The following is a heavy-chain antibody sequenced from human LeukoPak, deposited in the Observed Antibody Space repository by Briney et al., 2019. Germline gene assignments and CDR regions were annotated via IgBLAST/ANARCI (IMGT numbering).Heavy chain of an antibody. CDR3: ARGRIRGIAARPPPLRYFDL. V-gene: IGHV4-39*01. CDR1: GGSISSSSYS. CDR2: IYYSGST. J-gene: IGHJ2*01. D-gene: IGHD6-6*01. Sequence: SETLSLTCTVSGGSISSSSYSWGWIRQPPGKGLEWIGSIYYSGSTYYNPSLKSRVTISVDTSKNQFSLKLSSVTAADMAVYYCARGRIRGIAARPPPLRYFDLWGRGTLVTVSS.